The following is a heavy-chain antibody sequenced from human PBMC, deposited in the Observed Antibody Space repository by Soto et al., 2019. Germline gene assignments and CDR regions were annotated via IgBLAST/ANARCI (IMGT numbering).Heavy chain of an antibody. Sequence: QVQLVQSGAEVKKPGASVKVSCKASGYTFTSYDINWVRQATGQGLEWMGWMNPNSGNTGYAQKFQGRVAMTRDTSINTAYMELSSLRSEDTAVYYCARDCSAGSCYSTDAFDIWGQGTMVTVSS. V-gene: IGHV1-8*01. CDR3: ARDCSAGSCYSTDAFDI. J-gene: IGHJ3*02. CDR1: GYTFTSYD. CDR2: MNPNSGNT. D-gene: IGHD2-15*01.